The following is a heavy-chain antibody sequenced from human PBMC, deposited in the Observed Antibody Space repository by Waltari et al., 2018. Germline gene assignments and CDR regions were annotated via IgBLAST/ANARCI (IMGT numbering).Heavy chain of an antibody. CDR2: INAGKGNT. V-gene: IGHV1-3*01. J-gene: IGHJ4*02. CDR3: AQPRAGTGALDY. D-gene: IGHD6-19*01. CDR1: GYTFTSYA. Sequence: QVQLVQSGAEVKKPGASVKVSCKASGYTFTSYAMHWVRQAPGQRLEWMGWINAGKGNTKYSQKFQGRVTMTRDTSASTAYMELSSLRSEDTAVYYCAQPRAGTGALDYWGQGTLVTISS.